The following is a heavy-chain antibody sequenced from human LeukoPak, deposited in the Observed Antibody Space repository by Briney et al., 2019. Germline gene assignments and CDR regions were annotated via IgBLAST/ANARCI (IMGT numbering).Heavy chain of an antibody. CDR3: GMSGDRVPLQDDVFDV. CDR1: GYSFTSYC. V-gene: IGHV5-51*01. CDR2: IYPGDSGP. D-gene: IGHD1-26*01. Sequence: GESLKISCKVSGYSFTSYCIGWVRQMPGKGLEWMGIIYPGDSGPTYSPSFQGQVTISVDKSINTAYLQWSSLQASDTAMYYCGMSGDRVPLQDDVFDVWGQGTMVTVST. J-gene: IGHJ3*01.